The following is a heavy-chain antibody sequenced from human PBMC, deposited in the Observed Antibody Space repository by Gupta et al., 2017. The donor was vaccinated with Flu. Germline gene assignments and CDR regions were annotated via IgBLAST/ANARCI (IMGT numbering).Heavy chain of an antibody. CDR3: AKNPWERTSGNYFDY. Sequence: ATGKGLEWVSAISGSGGSTYYADYVKGRFTISRDNSKNTLYLQMNSLRAEDTAVYYCAKNPWERTSGNYFDYWGQGTLVTVSS. D-gene: IGHD1-26*01. V-gene: IGHV3-23*01. CDR2: ISGSGGST. J-gene: IGHJ4*02.